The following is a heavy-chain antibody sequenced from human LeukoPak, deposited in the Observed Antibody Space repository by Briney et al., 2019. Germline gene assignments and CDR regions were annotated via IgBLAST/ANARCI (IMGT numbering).Heavy chain of an antibody. Sequence: GGSPRLSCETSGFTLKNYWMSWLRRAPGKGLEWVSRSKYDGSTAMYAESVKGRFTISRDNARGTLYLQMYSPRVDDTAVYYCAKSDWFDPCGRGILVTVSS. CDR2: SKYDGSTA. CDR1: GFTLKNYW. V-gene: IGHV3-74*03. CDR3: AKSDWFDP. J-gene: IGHJ5*02.